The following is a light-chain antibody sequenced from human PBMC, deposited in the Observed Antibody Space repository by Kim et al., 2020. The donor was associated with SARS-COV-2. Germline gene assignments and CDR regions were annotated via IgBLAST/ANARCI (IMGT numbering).Light chain of an antibody. CDR1: QSISSY. Sequence: IQMTQSPSSLSASVGDRVTITCRASQSISSYLAWYQQKPGKAPKLLIYAASTLQSGVPSRFSGSGSGTDFTLTISSLQPEDFATYYSHQTNSFGPGTKVDIK. V-gene: IGKV1-9*01. CDR3: HQTNS. CDR2: AAS. J-gene: IGKJ3*01.